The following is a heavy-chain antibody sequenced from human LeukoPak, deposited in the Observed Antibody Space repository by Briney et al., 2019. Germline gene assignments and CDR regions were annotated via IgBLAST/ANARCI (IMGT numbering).Heavy chain of an antibody. V-gene: IGHV1-2*02. CDR1: GYTFTGYY. Sequence: ASVKVSCKASGYTFTGYYMHWVRQAPGQGLEWMGWINPNSGGTNYAQKFQGRVTMTRDTSISTAYMELSRLRSDDTAVYYCARRVDWPGYPFDYWGQGTLVTVSS. CDR2: INPNSGGT. D-gene: IGHD5-18*01. CDR3: ARRVDWPGYPFDY. J-gene: IGHJ4*02.